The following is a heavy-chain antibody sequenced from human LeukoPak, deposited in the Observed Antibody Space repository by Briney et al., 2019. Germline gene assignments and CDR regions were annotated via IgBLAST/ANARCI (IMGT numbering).Heavy chain of an antibody. J-gene: IGHJ6*02. CDR1: GGSVSSTDYY. CDR3: ARDYALYYGMDV. CDR2: IYHSGNT. D-gene: IGHD3-16*01. V-gene: IGHV4-30-4*01. Sequence: SETLSLTCIVSGGSVSSTDYYWSWIRQSPGKGLEWIGDIYHSGNTFYNPSLESRVTISLDTSMNQFSLKLSSVTAADTAVYYCARDYALYYGMDVWGQGTTVTVSS.